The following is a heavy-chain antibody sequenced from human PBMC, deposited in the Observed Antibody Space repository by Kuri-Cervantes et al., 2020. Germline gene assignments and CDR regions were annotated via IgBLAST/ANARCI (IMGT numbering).Heavy chain of an antibody. CDR1: GFTFSDYY. Sequence: GESLKISCAASGFTFSDYYMSWIRQAPGKGLEWVSYISSSGSTIYYADSVKGRFTISRDNAKNSLYLQMNSLRAEDTAVYYCARDQDSSGYYYPPYFDYWGQGTLVTVSS. D-gene: IGHD3-22*01. V-gene: IGHV3-11*04. CDR2: ISSSGSTI. J-gene: IGHJ4*02. CDR3: ARDQDSSGYYYPPYFDY.